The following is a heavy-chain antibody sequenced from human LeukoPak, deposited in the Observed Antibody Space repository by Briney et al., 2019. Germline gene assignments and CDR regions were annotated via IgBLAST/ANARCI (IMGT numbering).Heavy chain of an antibody. V-gene: IGHV1-2*02. D-gene: IGHD4-17*01. CDR2: INPYTGAT. J-gene: IGHJ4*02. CDR1: GYTFTGFY. CDR3: ARPTHRLTVTTAIDY. Sequence: ASVTVSCKPSGYTFTGFYIHWVRQAPGQGLEWMGWINPYTGATKYSQNFSDRVTMTRDTSISTAYMELSSLKSDDTAVYYCARPTHRLTVTTAIDYWGQGTLVTVSS.